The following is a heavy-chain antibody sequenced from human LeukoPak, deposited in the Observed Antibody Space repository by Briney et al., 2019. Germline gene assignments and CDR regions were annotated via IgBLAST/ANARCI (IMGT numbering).Heavy chain of an antibody. J-gene: IGHJ5*02. Sequence: SETLSLTCTASGGSISSYYWSWIRQPPGKGLEWIGYIYYSGSTTYNPSLKSRVTISVDTSKNQFSLKLSSVTPADTAVYYCARGTMMVGPWGQGTLVTVSS. V-gene: IGHV4-59*01. CDR2: IYYSGST. CDR3: ARGTMMVGP. CDR1: GGSISSYY. D-gene: IGHD3-22*01.